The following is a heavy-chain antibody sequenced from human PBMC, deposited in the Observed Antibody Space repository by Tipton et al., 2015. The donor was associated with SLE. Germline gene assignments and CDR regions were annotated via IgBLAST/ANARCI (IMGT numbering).Heavy chain of an antibody. CDR1: GYTFISYD. D-gene: IGHD7-27*01. CDR2: MNPDTDQT. CDR3: ARSGDLDF. V-gene: IGHV1-8*01. Sequence: QSGPEVKKPGASVKVSCRASGYTFISYDINWVRQTPGQGLGWMGWMNPDTDQTGYAQKFQGRVTMTRDTSTSTAYMELSSLTSDDTAVYYCARSGDLDFWGQGTLVTVSS. J-gene: IGHJ4*02.